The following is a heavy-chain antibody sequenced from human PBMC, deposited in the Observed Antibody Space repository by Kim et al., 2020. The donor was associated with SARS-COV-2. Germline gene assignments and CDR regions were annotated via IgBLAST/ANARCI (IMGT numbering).Heavy chain of an antibody. V-gene: IGHV5-51*01. Sequence: GESLKISCQASGSKVSTYWIGWVRQLPGKGLELMGVIHPRDSDVRYSQSFQGLVTISTDGSGASLHLSALKDSDTALYYCATGPGVITNYYFEIWGQGTLVTVSS. CDR3: ATGPGVITNYYFEI. CDR2: IHPRDSDV. D-gene: IGHD3-16*02. CDR1: GSKVSTYW. J-gene: IGHJ4*02.